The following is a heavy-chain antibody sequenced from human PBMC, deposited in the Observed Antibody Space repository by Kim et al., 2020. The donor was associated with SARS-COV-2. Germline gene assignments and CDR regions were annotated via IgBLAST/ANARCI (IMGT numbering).Heavy chain of an antibody. J-gene: IGHJ4*02. CDR3: AKTIFGVVSESADS. Sequence: GGSLRLSCAASGFSFNRYGMHWVRQAPGKGLEWVAVISYDGTFEYYADSVKGRFTMSRDNSKNTLYLEMSGLRAEDTAGYYCAKTIFGVVSESADSWGQGTLVTVSS. CDR2: ISYDGTFE. D-gene: IGHD3-3*01. CDR1: GFSFNRYG. V-gene: IGHV3-30*18.